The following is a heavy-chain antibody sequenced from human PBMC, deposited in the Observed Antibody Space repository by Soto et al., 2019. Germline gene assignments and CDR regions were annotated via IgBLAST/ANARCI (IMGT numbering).Heavy chain of an antibody. CDR1: GFTFSSYA. J-gene: IGHJ4*02. CDR3: AKDGYCSSTNCYAVNEFDY. Sequence: EVQLLESGGGLVQPGGSLRLSCAASGFTFSSYAMSWVRQAPGKGLEWVSAISGSGGSTYYADSVKGRFTISRDNSKNTLYLQMNSLRAEDTAVYYCAKDGYCSSTNCYAVNEFDYWGQGTLVTVSS. V-gene: IGHV3-23*01. CDR2: ISGSGGST. D-gene: IGHD2-2*01.